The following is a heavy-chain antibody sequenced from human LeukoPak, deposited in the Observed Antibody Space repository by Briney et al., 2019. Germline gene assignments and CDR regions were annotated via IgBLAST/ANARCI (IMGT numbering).Heavy chain of an antibody. D-gene: IGHD6-19*01. J-gene: IGHJ4*02. V-gene: IGHV3-23*01. CDR3: AKVSAAVAGTYGD. Sequence: GASLRLSCAASGFTFSSYAMSWVRQAPGKGLEWVSAISGSGGSTYYADSVKGRFTISRDNSKNMLYLQMNSLRAEDTAVYYCAKVSAAVAGTYGDWGQGTLVTVSS. CDR2: ISGSGGST. CDR1: GFTFSSYA.